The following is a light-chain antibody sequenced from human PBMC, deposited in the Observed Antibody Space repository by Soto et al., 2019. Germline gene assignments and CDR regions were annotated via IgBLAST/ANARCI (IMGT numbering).Light chain of an antibody. V-gene: IGKV3-15*01. CDR3: HQRSNWPPFT. Sequence: EIVMTQSPATLSVSPGERATLSCRASQSVSSNLAWYQQKPGQAPRLLIYDASTRATGIPARFSGSGSGTEFTLTISSLQSEDFAVYYCHQRSNWPPFTFGGGTKVDIK. CDR2: DAS. CDR1: QSVSSN. J-gene: IGKJ4*01.